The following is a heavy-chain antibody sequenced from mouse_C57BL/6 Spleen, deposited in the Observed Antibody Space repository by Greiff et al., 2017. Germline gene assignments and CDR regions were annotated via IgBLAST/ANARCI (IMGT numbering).Heavy chain of an antibody. Sequence: QVQLQQPGAELVMPGASVKLSCKASGYTFTSYWMHWVKQRPGQGLEWIGEIDPSDSYTNYNQKFKGKSTLTVDKSSSTAYMQLSSLTSEDSAVYYCARMAPGSGYAMDYWGQGTSVTVSS. D-gene: IGHD3-1*01. V-gene: IGHV1-69*01. CDR3: ARMAPGSGYAMDY. J-gene: IGHJ4*01. CDR2: IDPSDSYT. CDR1: GYTFTSYW.